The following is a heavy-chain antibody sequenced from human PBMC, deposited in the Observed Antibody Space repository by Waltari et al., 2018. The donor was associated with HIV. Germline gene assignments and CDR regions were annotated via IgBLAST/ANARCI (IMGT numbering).Heavy chain of an antibody. Sequence: EVRLLESGGGLVQPGGSLRLSCVASGFPFSNFALTWVRQAPGKGLEWVATIGGSLGGTYHANSVKGRFTISRDDSKNTLYLQMTRLRAEDTAVYYCAKAPYNNGHMAGGWLDPWGQGTLVTVSS. CDR1: GFPFSNFA. D-gene: IGHD6-19*01. CDR3: AKAPYNNGHMAGGWLDP. J-gene: IGHJ5*02. CDR2: IGGSLGGT. V-gene: IGHV3-23*01.